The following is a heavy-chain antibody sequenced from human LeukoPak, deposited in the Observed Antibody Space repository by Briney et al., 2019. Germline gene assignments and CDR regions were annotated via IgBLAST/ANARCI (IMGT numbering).Heavy chain of an antibody. Sequence: GGSLRLSCAASGFTFSSYSMNRVRQAPGKGLEWVSSISSSSSYIYYADSVKGRFTISRDNAKNSLYLQMNSLRAEDTAVYYCARGSSTIPFDPWGQGTLVTVSS. V-gene: IGHV3-21*01. CDR2: ISSSSSYI. CDR3: ARGSSTIPFDP. D-gene: IGHD2-2*01. CDR1: GFTFSSYS. J-gene: IGHJ5*02.